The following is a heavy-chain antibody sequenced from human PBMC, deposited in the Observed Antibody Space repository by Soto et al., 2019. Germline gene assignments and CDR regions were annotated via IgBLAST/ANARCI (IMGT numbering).Heavy chain of an antibody. CDR2: ISAYNGNT. CDR3: ARDTPYGDYDAFDI. Sequence: PVKVSCKASGYTFTSYGISWVRQAPGQGLEWMGWISAYNGNTNYAQKLQGRVTMTTDTSTSTAYMELRGLRSDDTAVYYCARDTPYGDYDAFDIWGQGTMVTVSS. V-gene: IGHV1-18*01. CDR1: GYTFTSYG. J-gene: IGHJ3*02. D-gene: IGHD4-17*01.